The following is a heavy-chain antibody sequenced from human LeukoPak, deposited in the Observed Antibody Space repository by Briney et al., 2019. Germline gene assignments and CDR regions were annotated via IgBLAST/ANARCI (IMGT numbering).Heavy chain of an antibody. V-gene: IGHV3-7*01. CDR2: IRQDGGEK. Sequence: GGSLRLSCAASGFTFRSYCMSWGRQALGKGLERVSHIRQDGGEKYYVDSVRGGFTISRDNTKNTLDLQKKSLRAEDTAVYYCARDPNSGGWSFDYWGLGTLVTVSS. J-gene: IGHJ4*02. CDR3: ARDPNSGGWSFDY. CDR1: GFTFRSYC. D-gene: IGHD6-19*01.